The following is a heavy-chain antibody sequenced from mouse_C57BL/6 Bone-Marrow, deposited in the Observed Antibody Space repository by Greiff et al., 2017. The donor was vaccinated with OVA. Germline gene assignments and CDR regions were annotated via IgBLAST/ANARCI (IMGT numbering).Heavy chain of an antibody. J-gene: IGHJ4*01. CDR3: VRGGGGYGDYDAMDD. V-gene: IGHV10-3*01. Sequence: EVMLVESGGGLVQPKGSLKLSCAASGFTFNTYAMHWVRQAPGKGLEWVARIRGKSSNSATYYADSVKDRFTISRDDSQSRLYMQMNNLKTEDTAMDYGVRGGGGYGDYDAMDDWGKGTSVTVSS. CDR2: IRGKSSNSAT. CDR1: GFTFNTYA. D-gene: IGHD2-2*01.